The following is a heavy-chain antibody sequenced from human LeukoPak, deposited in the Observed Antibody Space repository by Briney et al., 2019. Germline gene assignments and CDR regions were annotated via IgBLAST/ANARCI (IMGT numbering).Heavy chain of an antibody. Sequence: GGSLRLSCAASGFTFSSYAMHWVRQAPGKGLEWVANIKQDGSEKYYADSVKGRFTISRDNAKNSLYLQMNSLRAEDTAVYYCARALNNRWFDPWGQGTLVTVSS. CDR3: ARALNNRWFDP. J-gene: IGHJ5*02. D-gene: IGHD1-14*01. CDR2: IKQDGSEK. CDR1: GFTFSSYA. V-gene: IGHV3-7*01.